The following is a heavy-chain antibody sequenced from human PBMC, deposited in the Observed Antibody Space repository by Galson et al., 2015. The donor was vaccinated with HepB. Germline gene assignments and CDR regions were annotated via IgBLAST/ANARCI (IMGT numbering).Heavy chain of an antibody. CDR2: IKSKTDGGTT. V-gene: IGHV3-15*01. Sequence: SLRLSCAASGFTFSNAWMSWVRQAPGKGLEWVGRIKSKTDGGTTDYAAPVKGRFTISRDDSKSTLYLQMNSLKTEDTAVYYCTTDWSFKLGSSGYYYNYWGQGTLVTVSS. D-gene: IGHD3-22*01. CDR3: TTDWSFKLGSSGYYYNY. CDR1: GFTFSNAW. J-gene: IGHJ4*02.